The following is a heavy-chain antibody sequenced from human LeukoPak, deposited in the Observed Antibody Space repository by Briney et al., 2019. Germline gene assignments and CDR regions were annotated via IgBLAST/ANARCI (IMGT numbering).Heavy chain of an antibody. CDR3: ARGMVGLEPICPLGY. CDR2: ISYDGSNK. V-gene: IGHV3-30-3*01. J-gene: IGHJ4*02. D-gene: IGHD1-1*01. Sequence: GGSLRLSCAASGFTFSSYAMHWVRQAPGKGREWVAVISYDGSNKYYADSVKGRFTISRDNSKNTLYLQMNSLRAEDTAVYYCARGMVGLEPICPLGYWGQGTLVTVSS. CDR1: GFTFSSYA.